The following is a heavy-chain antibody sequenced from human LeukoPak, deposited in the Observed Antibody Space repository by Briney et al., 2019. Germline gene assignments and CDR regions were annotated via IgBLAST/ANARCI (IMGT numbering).Heavy chain of an antibody. J-gene: IGHJ6*03. CDR2: IIPIFGTA. CDR1: GYTFINYY. CDR3: ARGKGPYGSGSSPYYYYYYMDV. D-gene: IGHD3-10*01. V-gene: IGHV1-69*06. Sequence: SVKVSCKASGYTFINYYMHWVRQAPGQGLEWMGGIIPIFGTANYAQKFQGRVTITADKSTSTAYMELSSLRSEDTAVYYCARGKGPYGSGSSPYYYYYYMDVWGKGTTVTVSS.